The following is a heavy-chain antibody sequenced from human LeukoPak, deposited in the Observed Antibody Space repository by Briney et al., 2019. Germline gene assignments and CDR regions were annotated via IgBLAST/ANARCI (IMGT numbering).Heavy chain of an antibody. CDR3: ARDHGIAALLKVWFDP. CDR1: GGSLSSSSYY. Sequence: SETLSLTCTASGGSLSSSSYYWGWIRQPPGKGLEWIGSIYYSGSTYYNPSLKSRVTISVDTSKNQFSLKLSSVTAADTAVYYCARDHGIAALLKVWFDPWGQGTLVTVSS. V-gene: IGHV4-39*07. J-gene: IGHJ5*02. CDR2: IYYSGST. D-gene: IGHD6-6*01.